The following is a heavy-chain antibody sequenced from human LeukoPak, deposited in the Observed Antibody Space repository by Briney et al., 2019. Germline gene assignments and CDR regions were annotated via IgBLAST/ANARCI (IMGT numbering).Heavy chain of an antibody. CDR3: ARGVRKTSSWFFPGPGFDY. CDR2: IYHSGST. Sequence: SETLSLTCTVSGGSISSSSYYWGWIRQPPGKGLEWIGEIYHSGSTNYNPSLKSRVTISVDKSKNQFSLKLSSVTAADTAVYYCARGVRKTSSWFFPGPGFDYWGQGTLVTVSS. D-gene: IGHD6-13*01. J-gene: IGHJ4*02. V-gene: IGHV4-39*07. CDR1: GGSISSSSYY.